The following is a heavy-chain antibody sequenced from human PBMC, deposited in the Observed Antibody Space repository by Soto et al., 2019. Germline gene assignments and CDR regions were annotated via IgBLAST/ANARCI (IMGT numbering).Heavy chain of an antibody. J-gene: IGHJ5*02. V-gene: IGHV3-30*18. CDR1: GFSFSSYG. D-gene: IGHD6-6*01. CDR2: MSWDGNNK. CDR3: AKGGSSSARYFDR. Sequence: QVQVVESGGGVVQPGRSLRLSCAASGFSFSSYGMHWVRQAPGKGLEWVAIMSWDGNNKYYADSVRGRFTISRDSSKNTLVLQMNSLRVEDTAMYYCAKGGSSSARYFDRWGQGTLVTVSS.